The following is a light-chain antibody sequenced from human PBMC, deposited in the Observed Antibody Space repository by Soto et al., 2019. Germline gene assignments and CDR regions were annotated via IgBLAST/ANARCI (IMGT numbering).Light chain of an antibody. J-gene: IGKJ5*01. CDR1: QGIGDT. CDR2: GAS. CDR3: QQYGNSPIT. V-gene: IGKV3D-15*02. Sequence: EVVMRQSPATLSVSPGEGATLSCRASQGIGDTLAWYQHKPGQAPRLLIYGASTRATGISARFSGSGSGTDFTLTISRLEPEDFAVYYCQQYGNSPITFGQGTRLEIK.